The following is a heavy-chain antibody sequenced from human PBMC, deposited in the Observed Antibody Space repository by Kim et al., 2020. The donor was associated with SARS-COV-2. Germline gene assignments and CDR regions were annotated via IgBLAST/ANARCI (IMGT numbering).Heavy chain of an antibody. CDR2: IYSGGST. CDR3: ARDVRTRDYGDYGGMDV. Sequence: GGSLRLSCAASGFTVSSNYMSWVRQAPGKGLEWVSVIYSGGSTYYADSVKGRFTISRHNSKNTLYLQMNSLRAEDTAVYYCARDVRTRDYGDYGGMDVWGQGTTVTVSS. CDR1: GFTVSSNY. J-gene: IGHJ6*02. V-gene: IGHV3-53*04. D-gene: IGHD4-17*01.